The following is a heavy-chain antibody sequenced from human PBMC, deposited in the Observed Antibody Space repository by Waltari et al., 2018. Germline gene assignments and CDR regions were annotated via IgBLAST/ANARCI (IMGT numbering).Heavy chain of an antibody. Sequence: QVQLVQSGAEVKQPGASLKVSCKASGYTFTGNYLHWVRQAPGQRLEWMGVINPNDGDTNYAQKVQGSVTMTTHTAISTAYMELSRLITDDTAVYYCARVARYYDTSGSSDYWGQGTLVTVSS. J-gene: IGHJ4*02. CDR3: ARVARYYDTSGSSDY. V-gene: IGHV1-2*02. CDR1: GYTFTGNY. D-gene: IGHD3-22*01. CDR2: INPNDGDT.